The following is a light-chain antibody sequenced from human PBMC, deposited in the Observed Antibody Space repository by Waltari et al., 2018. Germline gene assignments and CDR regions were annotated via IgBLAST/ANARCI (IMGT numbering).Light chain of an antibody. V-gene: IGLV3-25*03. CDR1: ASPKQY. J-gene: IGLJ2*01. CDR2: KDR. CDR3: LSPETRGSWV. Sequence: SYELTQSPSVSLSPGQTARITCRGAASPKQYAYWYQKKPGQAPVLIIFKDRERPAGIPERFSGSTSGTTVTLTITGVQAEDEADYYCLSPETRGSWVFGGGTKLTVL.